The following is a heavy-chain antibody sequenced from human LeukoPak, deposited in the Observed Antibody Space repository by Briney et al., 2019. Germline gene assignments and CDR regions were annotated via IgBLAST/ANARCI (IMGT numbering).Heavy chain of an antibody. Sequence: GGSLRLSCAASGYTFSSYWMSWVRQAPGKGLEWVANIKQDGSEKYYVDSVKGRFTISRDNAKNSLYLQMNSLRAEDTAVYYCAREIPGIAAAGTLDYWGQGTLVTVSS. J-gene: IGHJ4*02. V-gene: IGHV3-7*01. D-gene: IGHD6-13*01. CDR2: IKQDGSEK. CDR3: AREIPGIAAAGTLDY. CDR1: GYTFSSYW.